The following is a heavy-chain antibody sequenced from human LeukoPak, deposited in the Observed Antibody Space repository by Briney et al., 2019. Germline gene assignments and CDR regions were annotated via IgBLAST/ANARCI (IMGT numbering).Heavy chain of an antibody. CDR3: ARVGDYYDSSGYYLDY. D-gene: IGHD3-22*01. J-gene: IGHJ4*02. V-gene: IGHV4-4*07. CDR1: GGSISSYY. Sequence: PSETLSLTCTVSGGSISSYYWSWIRQPAGKGLEWIGRIYTSGSTNYNPSLKSRVTMSVDTSKNRFSLKLSSVTAADTAVYYCARVGDYYDSSGYYLDYWGQGTLVTVSS. CDR2: IYTSGST.